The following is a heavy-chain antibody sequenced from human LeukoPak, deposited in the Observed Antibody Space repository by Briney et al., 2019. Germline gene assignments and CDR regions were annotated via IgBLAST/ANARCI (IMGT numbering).Heavy chain of an antibody. D-gene: IGHD3-16*01. J-gene: IGHJ4*02. Sequence: SVKVSCKASGGTFSSYAISWVRQAPGQGLEWMGGIMPIFGTANYAQKFQGRVTITTDESTSTAYMELSRLRSEDTAVYYCARGLHGPVDYWGQGTLVTVSS. CDR2: IMPIFGTA. V-gene: IGHV1-69*05. CDR1: GGTFSSYA. CDR3: ARGLHGPVDY.